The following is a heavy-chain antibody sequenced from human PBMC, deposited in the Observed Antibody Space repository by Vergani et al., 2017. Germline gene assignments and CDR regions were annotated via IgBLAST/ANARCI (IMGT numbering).Heavy chain of an antibody. D-gene: IGHD3-22*01. Sequence: EVQLVESGGGLVKPGGCLRLSCAASGFTFSSYSMNWVRQAPGKGLEWVSSISSRSTYTYYADSVKGRFTISRDNAKSSLYLQMNSLRADDTAVYYCARGYKYDNSGYYYYLPDYWGQGTLVTVSA. CDR1: GFTFSSYS. J-gene: IGHJ4*02. V-gene: IGHV3-21*01. CDR3: ARGYKYDNSGYYYYLPDY. CDR2: ISSRSTYT.